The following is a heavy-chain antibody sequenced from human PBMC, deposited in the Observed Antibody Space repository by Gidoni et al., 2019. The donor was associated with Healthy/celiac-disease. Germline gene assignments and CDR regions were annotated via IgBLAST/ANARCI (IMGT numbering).Heavy chain of an antibody. CDR3: ARGPKLNLIGYCSGGSCYSYLDY. V-gene: IGHV1-3*05. CDR2: INAGSGNT. J-gene: IGHJ4*02. D-gene: IGHD2-15*01. CDR1: GYTFTSYV. Sequence: QVQLVQSGAEEKKPGASVKVSCKASGYTFTSYVMHWVRQAPGQRLEWMGWINAGSGNTKYSQKFQGRVTITRDTSASTAYMELSSLRSEDTAVYYCARGPKLNLIGYCSGGSCYSYLDYWGQGTLVTVSS.